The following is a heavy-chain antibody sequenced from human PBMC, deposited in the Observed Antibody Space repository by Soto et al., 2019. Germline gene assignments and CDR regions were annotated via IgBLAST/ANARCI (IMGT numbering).Heavy chain of an antibody. CDR3: ARVGDRRDGYNYVRYIDF. D-gene: IGHD5-12*01. V-gene: IGHV4-61*01. Sequence: QVQLQESGPGLVKPSETLSLTCTVSGDSVSSGHDYWSWIRQPPGKGLEWIGYIYYTGSTDYNPSLKSRVTMSVDTSKNQFSLRLRSVTSADTAVYYCARVGDRRDGYNYVRYIDFWGQGTLVTVSS. CDR2: IYYTGST. CDR1: GDSVSSGHDY. J-gene: IGHJ4*02.